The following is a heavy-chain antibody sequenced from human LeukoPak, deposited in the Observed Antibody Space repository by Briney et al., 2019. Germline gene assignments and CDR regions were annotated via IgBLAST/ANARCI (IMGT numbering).Heavy chain of an antibody. J-gene: IGHJ4*02. CDR1: GFTFGSND. D-gene: IGHD3-3*01. CDR2: ITGTGDRT. V-gene: IGHV3-23*01. CDR3: ARVPWSDYVC. Sequence: SGGSLRLSCAASGFTFGSNDMNWVRQAPGKGLEWVSGITGTGDRTFYADSVKGRFTISRDNSKNTLFLQMNSLRAEDTAVYYCARVPWSDYVCWGEGTLVTVSS.